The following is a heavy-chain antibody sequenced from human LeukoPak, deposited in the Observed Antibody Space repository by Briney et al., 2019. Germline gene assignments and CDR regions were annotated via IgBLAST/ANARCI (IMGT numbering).Heavy chain of an antibody. CDR2: IYHSGST. Sequence: SGTLSLTCAVSGGSIKSNNWWSWVRQPPGKGLEWIGEIYHSGSTNYNPSLESRVTISVDTSKNQFSLTLSSVTAADTAVYYCARDRAHCGGTSCPSHNFDLWGQGTLVTVSS. D-gene: IGHD2-2*01. V-gene: IGHV4-4*02. CDR3: ARDRAHCGGTSCPSHNFDL. J-gene: IGHJ4*02. CDR1: GGSIKSNNW.